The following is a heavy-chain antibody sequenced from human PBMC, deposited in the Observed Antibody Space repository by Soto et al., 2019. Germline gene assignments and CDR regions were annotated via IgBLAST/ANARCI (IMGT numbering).Heavy chain of an antibody. Sequence: GESLKISCKGSGYSFTSYWIVWVRQMPGKGLEWMGTIYPGDSDTRYSPSFQGQVTISADKSISTAYLKWNSLKASDTAMYFCARNKGYCSSTSCYGMDVWGQGAAVTVSS. CDR1: GYSFTSYW. CDR2: IYPGDSDT. J-gene: IGHJ6*02. D-gene: IGHD2-2*01. V-gene: IGHV5-51*01. CDR3: ARNKGYCSSTSCYGMDV.